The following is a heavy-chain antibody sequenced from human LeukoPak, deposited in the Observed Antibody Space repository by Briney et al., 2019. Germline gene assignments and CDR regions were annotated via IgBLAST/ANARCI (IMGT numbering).Heavy chain of an antibody. Sequence: GGSLRLSCAASGFTFGDYYMSWIRQAPGRGLEWASYISTSVTYTEYADSVKGRFTISRDNAKNSLYLQMNSLRAEDTAVYYCAREGRSGSYLGRFDPWGQGTLVTVSS. CDR1: GFTFGDYY. V-gene: IGHV3-11*05. J-gene: IGHJ5*02. CDR3: AREGRSGSYLGRFDP. CDR2: ISTSVTYT. D-gene: IGHD1-26*01.